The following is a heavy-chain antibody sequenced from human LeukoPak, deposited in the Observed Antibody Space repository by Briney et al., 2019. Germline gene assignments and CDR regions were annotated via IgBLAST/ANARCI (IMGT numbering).Heavy chain of an antibody. CDR1: GFTLSGWW. CDR3: VRDFRSADY. CDR2: INDDGSRD. Sequence: GGSLRLSCAASGFTLSGWWMKWVRQAPGKGLEWVASINDDGSRDYYVDSVKGRFTISRDSAKNSLSLQMNSLRVDDTAVYYCVRDFRSADYRGQGILVTVSS. V-gene: IGHV3-7*01. J-gene: IGHJ4*02.